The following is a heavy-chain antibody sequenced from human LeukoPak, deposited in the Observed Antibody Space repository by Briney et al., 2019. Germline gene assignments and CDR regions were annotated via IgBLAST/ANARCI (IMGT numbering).Heavy chain of an antibody. Sequence: ASVKVPCKASGYTFTSYAMHWVRQAPGQRLEWMGWINAGNGNTKYSQKFQGRVTITRDTSASTAYMELSSLRSEDTAVYYCARDPYSSGWYGEYFQHWGQGTLVTVSS. D-gene: IGHD6-19*01. CDR1: GYTFTSYA. CDR2: INAGNGNT. CDR3: ARDPYSSGWYGEYFQH. V-gene: IGHV1-3*01. J-gene: IGHJ1*01.